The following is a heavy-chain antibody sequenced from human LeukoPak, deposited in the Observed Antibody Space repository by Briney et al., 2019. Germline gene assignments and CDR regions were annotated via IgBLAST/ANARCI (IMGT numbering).Heavy chain of an antibody. CDR1: GFTFSSYW. D-gene: IGHD2-15*01. CDR2: INSDGSST. J-gene: IGHJ4*02. V-gene: IGHV3-74*01. CDR3: TNLLGYCSGDTCYNY. Sequence: GGSLRLSCAASGFTFSSYWMHWARQAPGKGLVWVSRINSDGSSTSYADSVKGRFTISRDNAKNTLYLQMNSLETEDTAVYYCTNLLGYCSGDTCYNYWGQGTLVTVSS.